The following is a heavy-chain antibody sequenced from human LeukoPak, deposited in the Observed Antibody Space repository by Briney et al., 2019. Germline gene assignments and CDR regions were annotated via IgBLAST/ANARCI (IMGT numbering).Heavy chain of an antibody. CDR2: ISSSGSTI. D-gene: IGHD3-9*01. CDR3: ARDAMTYYDLLTGSHPFDY. J-gene: IGHJ4*02. V-gene: IGHV3-48*03. CDR1: GFTFSSYE. Sequence: GGSLRLSCAASGFTFSSYEMNWVRQAPGKGLEWVSYISSSGSTIYYADSVKGRFTISRDNAKNSLYLQMSSLRAEDTAVYYCARDAMTYYDLLTGSHPFDYWGQGTLVTVSS.